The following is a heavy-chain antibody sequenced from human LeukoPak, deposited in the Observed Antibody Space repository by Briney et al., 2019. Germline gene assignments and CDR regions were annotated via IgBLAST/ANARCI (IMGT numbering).Heavy chain of an antibody. CDR1: GFTFSRYG. CDR2: ISNDGRNT. D-gene: IGHD3-22*01. V-gene: IGHV3-30*03. CDR3: VRGDSRED. J-gene: IGHJ4*02. Sequence: PGRSLRLSCAASGFTFSRYGMHWVRQAPGKGLEWVAFISNDGRNTYFADSVKGRFTISRDNAKNSLYVQMGSLRAEDTAVYYCVRGDSREDWGQGTLVTVSS.